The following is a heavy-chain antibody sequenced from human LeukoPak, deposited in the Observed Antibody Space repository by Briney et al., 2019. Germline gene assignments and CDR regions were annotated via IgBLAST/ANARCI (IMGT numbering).Heavy chain of an antibody. CDR2: IYYSGST. Sequence: SETLSLTCTVSGGSISSYYWSWIRQPPGKGLEWIGYIYYSGSTNYNPSLKSRVTISVDTSKNQFSLKLSSVTAADTAVYYCARGRGSGYYYYFDYWGQGTLVTVSS. CDR1: GGSISSYY. D-gene: IGHD3-22*01. V-gene: IGHV4-59*01. CDR3: ARGRGSGYYYYFDY. J-gene: IGHJ4*02.